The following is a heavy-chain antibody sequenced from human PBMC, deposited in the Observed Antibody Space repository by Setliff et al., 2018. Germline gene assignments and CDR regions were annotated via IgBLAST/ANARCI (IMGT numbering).Heavy chain of an antibody. V-gene: IGHV3-74*01. J-gene: IGHJ4*02. Sequence: QTGGSLRLSCATSGFTFSSYWMHWVRQAPGKGLVWVSRINSDGSSTSYADSVKGRFTISRDNAKNTLYLQMNSLRAEDTAVYYCARDPGYSSGWLFASPAFDYWGQGTLVTVSS. CDR1: GFTFSSYW. CDR2: INSDGSST. CDR3: ARDPGYSSGWLFASPAFDY. D-gene: IGHD6-19*01.